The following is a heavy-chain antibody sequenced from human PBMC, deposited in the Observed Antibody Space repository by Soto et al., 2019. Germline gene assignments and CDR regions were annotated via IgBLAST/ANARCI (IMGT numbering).Heavy chain of an antibody. CDR2: IKPGTSDI. J-gene: IGHJ4*02. Sequence: EVQLVQSGADIKKPGESLKISCKGVGYKFGSAWIGWVRQIPGKGLEWMGIIKPGTSDIRYSPSCRGHVTISADEAVSTAYLQWGSLKASDTAMYFCARQLSHICDSWGQGTLVTVSS. CDR1: GYKFGSAW. D-gene: IGHD3-3*02. CDR3: ARQLSHICDS. V-gene: IGHV5-51*01.